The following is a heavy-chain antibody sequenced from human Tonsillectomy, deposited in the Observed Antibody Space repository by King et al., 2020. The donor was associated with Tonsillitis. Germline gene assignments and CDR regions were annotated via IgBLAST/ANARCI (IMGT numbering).Heavy chain of an antibody. Sequence: VQLVESGGGVVQPGRSLRLSCAASGFTFSNYGMHWVRQAPGKGLEWVAVISYDGSNKYYADSVKGRFTISRDNSKNTLYLQMNSLRGEDTAVYYCAKDLKVRDYHENWFDPWGQGTRVTVSS. D-gene: IGHD4-11*01. CDR2: ISYDGSNK. J-gene: IGHJ5*02. V-gene: IGHV3-30*18. CDR3: AKDLKVRDYHENWFDP. CDR1: GFTFSNYG.